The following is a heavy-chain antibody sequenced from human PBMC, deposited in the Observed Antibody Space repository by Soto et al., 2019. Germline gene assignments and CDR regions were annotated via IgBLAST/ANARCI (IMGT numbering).Heavy chain of an antibody. D-gene: IGHD3-9*01. Sequence: SETLSLTCTVSGGSISSGGYYWSWIRQHPGKGLEWIGYIYYSGSTYYNPSLKSRVTISVDTSKNQFSLKLSSVPAADTAVYYCARDHGQTGYYKIPPSRHFDYWGQGTLVTVSS. CDR2: IYYSGST. CDR3: ARDHGQTGYYKIPPSRHFDY. J-gene: IGHJ4*02. V-gene: IGHV4-31*03. CDR1: GGSISSGGYY.